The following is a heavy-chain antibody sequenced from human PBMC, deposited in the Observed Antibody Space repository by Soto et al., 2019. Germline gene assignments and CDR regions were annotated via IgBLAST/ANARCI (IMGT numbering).Heavy chain of an antibody. CDR3: ASMLWGAVTYDCDS. CDR2: IYWDDAD. CDR1: GFSATSSGVG. J-gene: IGHJ4*02. D-gene: IGHD3-10*01. V-gene: IGHV2-5*02. Sequence: QITLKESGPPLVKPTQTLTLTCAFSGFSATSSGVGVAWLRQPPGKALERLAVIYWDDADQYRPSLKTRLTMTKDTSMAPGVLAMLNKHPVDTGTYHWASMLWGAVTYDCDSCGQG.